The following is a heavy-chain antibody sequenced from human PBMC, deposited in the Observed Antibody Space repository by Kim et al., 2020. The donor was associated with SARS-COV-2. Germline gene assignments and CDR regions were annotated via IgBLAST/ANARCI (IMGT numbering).Heavy chain of an antibody. CDR2: IIPIFGTA. CDR1: GGTFSSYA. J-gene: IGHJ6*02. CDR3: AEVGAHELVYYGMDV. V-gene: IGHV1-69*13. Sequence: SVKVSCKASGGTFSSYAISWVRQAPGQGLEWMGGIIPIFGTANYAQKFQGRVTITADESTSTAYMELSSLRSEDTAVYYCAEVGAHELVYYGMDVWGQGTTVTVSS. D-gene: IGHD1-26*01.